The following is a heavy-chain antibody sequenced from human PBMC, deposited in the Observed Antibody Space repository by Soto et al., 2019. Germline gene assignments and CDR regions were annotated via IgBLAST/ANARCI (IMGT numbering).Heavy chain of an antibody. J-gene: IGHJ6*03. CDR3: ARGGYCTNGICYSRDFYYYMDV. Sequence: GGSLRLSCAASGFTFSNYLMHWVRQPPGKGLVWVSRINSDGSSTNYADSVKGRFTISRDNAKNTLYLQMNSLSAEDTAVYYCARGGYCTNGICYSRDFYYYMDVWGKGTTVTVSS. CDR1: GFTFSNYL. D-gene: IGHD2-8*01. CDR2: INSDGSST. V-gene: IGHV3-74*01.